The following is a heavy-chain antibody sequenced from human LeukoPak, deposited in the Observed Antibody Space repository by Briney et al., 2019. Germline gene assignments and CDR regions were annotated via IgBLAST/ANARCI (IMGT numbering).Heavy chain of an antibody. CDR2: LYSSVST. Sequence: SETLSLTCTVSGDSINDHCWSWIRQPPGEGLEWIAYLYSSVSTIYNPPLKSRVTISIDTSKSQFSLKLTSVTAADAGVYYCARQRCSGGSCYRVDQLYYMDVWGKGTTVTVSS. D-gene: IGHD2-15*01. CDR1: GDSINDHC. J-gene: IGHJ6*03. V-gene: IGHV4-4*09. CDR3: ARQRCSGGSCYRVDQLYYMDV.